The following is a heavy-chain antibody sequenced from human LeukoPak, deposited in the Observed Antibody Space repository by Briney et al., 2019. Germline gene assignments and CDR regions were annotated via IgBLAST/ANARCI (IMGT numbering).Heavy chain of an antibody. CDR3: ASDRPRDGYNFVGPYWYFDL. CDR2: INPNSGGT. CDR1: GYTFTGYY. J-gene: IGHJ2*01. D-gene: IGHD5-24*01. Sequence: ASVKVSCKASGYTFTGYYMHWVRQAPGQGLEWMGWINPNSGGTNYAQKFQGRVTITADKSTSTAYMELSSLRSEDTAVYYCASDRPRDGYNFVGPYWYFDLWGRGTLVTVSS. V-gene: IGHV1-2*02.